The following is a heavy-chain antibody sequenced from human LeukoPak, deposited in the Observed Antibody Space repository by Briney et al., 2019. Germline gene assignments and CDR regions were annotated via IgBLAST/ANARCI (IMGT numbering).Heavy chain of an antibody. J-gene: IGHJ4*02. CDR2: IYYSGST. D-gene: IGHD3-9*01. Sequence: PSETLSLTCTVSGGSISSYYWSWIRRPPGKGLEWIGYIYYSGSTNYNLSLKGRVTISVDTSKNQFSLKLSSVTAADTAVYYCARGRYFDWLLYYFDYWGQGTLVTVSS. CDR1: GGSISSYY. CDR3: ARGRYFDWLLYYFDY. V-gene: IGHV4-59*01.